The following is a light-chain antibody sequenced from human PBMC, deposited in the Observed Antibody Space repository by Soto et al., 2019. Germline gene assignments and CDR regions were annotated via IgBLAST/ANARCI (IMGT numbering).Light chain of an antibody. CDR1: QTVRSGF. CDR3: QHYGRSSWT. V-gene: IGKV3-20*01. CDR2: GAS. Sequence: DIELTQSPGTLSLSPGERVTLSCRASQTVRSGFEAWYQQKPGQAHRLLIYGASNSPRGIPVRFSGSGSGTDFTLTISSLEPEDLAVYYCQHYGRSSWTFGQGTKVEIK. J-gene: IGKJ1*01.